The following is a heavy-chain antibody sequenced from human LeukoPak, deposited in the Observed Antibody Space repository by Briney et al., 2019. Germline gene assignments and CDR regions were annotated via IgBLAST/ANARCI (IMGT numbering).Heavy chain of an antibody. CDR3: VRDRVVVTATFDC. CDR1: GFTFSVYA. D-gene: IGHD2-21*02. J-gene: IGHJ4*02. CDR2: IPSNGGTT. V-gene: IGHV3-64D*06. Sequence: PGGALRLSCSASGFTFSVYAMHWVRQAPGKGLEYVSGIPSNGGTTYYADSVKGRSTISRDNSKNTLYLQMSSLRAEDTAVYFCVRDRVVVTATFDCWGQGTLVTVSS.